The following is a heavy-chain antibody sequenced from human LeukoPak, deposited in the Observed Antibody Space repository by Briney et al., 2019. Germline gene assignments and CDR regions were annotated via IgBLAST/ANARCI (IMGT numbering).Heavy chain of an antibody. Sequence: GGSLRLSCAASGFTFSSYWMSWVRQAPGKGLEWVANINQDGSEKYYVDSVKGRFTISRDNAKKSLYLQMNSLRAEDTAVYYCGRVGAFYGSGSYSDYWGQGTLVTVSS. CDR2: INQDGSEK. CDR1: GFTFSSYW. D-gene: IGHD3-10*01. CDR3: GRVGAFYGSGSYSDY. J-gene: IGHJ4*02. V-gene: IGHV3-7*01.